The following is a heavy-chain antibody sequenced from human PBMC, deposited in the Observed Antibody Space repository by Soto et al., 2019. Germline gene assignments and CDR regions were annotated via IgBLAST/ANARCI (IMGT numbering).Heavy chain of an antibody. Sequence: GGSLRLSCAASGFTFSSYAMHWVRQAPGKGLEWVAVISYDGSNKYYADSVKGRFTISRDNSKNTLYLQMNSLRAEDTAVYYCARPGSDERYFRSPVDYWGQGTLVTVSS. CDR3: ARPGSDERYFRSPVDY. D-gene: IGHD3-10*02. CDR1: GFTFSSYA. V-gene: IGHV3-30-3*01. J-gene: IGHJ4*02. CDR2: ISYDGSNK.